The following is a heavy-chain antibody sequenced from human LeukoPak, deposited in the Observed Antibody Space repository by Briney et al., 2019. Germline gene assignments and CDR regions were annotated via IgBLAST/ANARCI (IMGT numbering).Heavy chain of an antibody. Sequence: GASVKVSCKASGYTFTGYYMHWVRQAPGQGLEWMGWINPNSGGTNYAQKFQGRVTMTRDTSISTAYMELSRLRSDDTAVYYCARPNSGYSSSWSRDFNYWGQGTPVTVSS. CDR2: INPNSGGT. CDR3: ARPNSGYSSSWSRDFNY. D-gene: IGHD6-13*01. CDR1: GYTFTGYY. J-gene: IGHJ4*02. V-gene: IGHV1-2*02.